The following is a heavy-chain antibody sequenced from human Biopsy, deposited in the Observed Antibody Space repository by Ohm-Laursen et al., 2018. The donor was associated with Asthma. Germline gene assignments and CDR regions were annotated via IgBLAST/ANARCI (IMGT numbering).Heavy chain of an antibody. J-gene: IGHJ4*02. D-gene: IGHD3-3*01. CDR3: ARDFGGWCYFDN. V-gene: IGHV4-59*01. Sequence: SDTLSLTCTVSGGSISGFYWSWIRQPPGKGLEWIGYIYYTETTNYNPSLKSRVSISVDTSKNQFSLKLTPVTAADTAVYYCARDFGGWCYFDNWGQGTLVTVSS. CDR2: IYYTETT. CDR1: GGSISGFY.